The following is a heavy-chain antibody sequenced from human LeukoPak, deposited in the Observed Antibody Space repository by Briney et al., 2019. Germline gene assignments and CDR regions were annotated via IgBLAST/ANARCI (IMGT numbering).Heavy chain of an antibody. CDR1: GFTFSSYA. Sequence: PGGSLRLSCAASGFTFSSYAMSWVRQAPGRGLEWVSAISGGGGTTYYADSVKGQFTISRDNSKNTLYMQMNSLRAEDTAVYYCAKRYYDILTGYDVWGQGTTVTVSS. J-gene: IGHJ6*02. D-gene: IGHD3-9*01. V-gene: IGHV3-23*01. CDR3: AKRYYDILTGYDV. CDR2: ISGGGGTT.